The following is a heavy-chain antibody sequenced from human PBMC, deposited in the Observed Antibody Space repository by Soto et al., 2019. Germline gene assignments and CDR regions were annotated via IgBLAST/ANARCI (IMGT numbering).Heavy chain of an antibody. CDR1: GFTFGDYA. J-gene: IGHJ4*02. CDR3: TREHCGGDCYSTN. V-gene: IGHV3-49*03. D-gene: IGHD2-21*02. Sequence: PGGSLRLSCTASGFTFGDYAMSWFRQAPGKGLEWVGFIRSKAYGGTTEYAASVKGRFTISRDDSKSIAYLQMNSLKTEDTAVYYCTREHCGGDCYSTNWGQGTLVTVSS. CDR2: IRSKAYGGTT.